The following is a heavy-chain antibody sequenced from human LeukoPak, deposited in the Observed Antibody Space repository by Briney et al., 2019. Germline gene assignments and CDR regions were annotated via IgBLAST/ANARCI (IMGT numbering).Heavy chain of an antibody. D-gene: IGHD3-22*01. Sequence: PSETLSLTCAVSGGSISSSNWWSWVRQPPGKGLEWIGEIYHSGSTNYNPSLKSRVTISVDTSKNQFSLKLSSVTAADTAVYYCAREIGTDYDSSGSPDYWGQGTLVTVSS. CDR1: GGSISSSNW. J-gene: IGHJ4*02. CDR2: IYHSGST. V-gene: IGHV4-4*02. CDR3: AREIGTDYDSSGSPDY.